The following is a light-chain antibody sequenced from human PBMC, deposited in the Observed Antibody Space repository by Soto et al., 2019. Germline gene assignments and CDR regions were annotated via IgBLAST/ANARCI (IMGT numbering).Light chain of an antibody. J-gene: IGKJ5*01. Sequence: DIQMTQSPSSLFASVGDIVTITCQATQDINIYLNWYQQKPGKAPNLLIYDASNLEIGVPSRFSGSGSGTHFTFTISSLQTEDIGTYYCQQYDILPITFGRGTRLGIK. CDR2: DAS. V-gene: IGKV1-33*01. CDR1: QDINIY. CDR3: QQYDILPIT.